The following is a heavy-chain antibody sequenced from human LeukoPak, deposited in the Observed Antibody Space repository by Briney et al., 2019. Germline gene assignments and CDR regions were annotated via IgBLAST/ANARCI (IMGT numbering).Heavy chain of an antibody. D-gene: IGHD6-13*01. CDR2: ISSSSSTI. CDR1: GFTFSSYS. CDR3: ARREIVAAGTSTLDY. V-gene: IGHV3-48*02. J-gene: IGHJ4*02. Sequence: PGGSLRLSCAASGFTFSSYSMNWVRQAPGKGLESVSYISSSSSTIYYADSVKGRFTISRDNAKNSMYLQMNSLRDEDTAVYYCARREIVAAGTSTLDYWGQGTLVTVSS.